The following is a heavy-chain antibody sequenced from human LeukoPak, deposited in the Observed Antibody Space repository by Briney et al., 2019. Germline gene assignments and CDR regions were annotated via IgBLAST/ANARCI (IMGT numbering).Heavy chain of an antibody. Sequence: SEILSLTCTVSGYSISSGYFWGWMRQPPGKGLEWIGSIYQSETAHYNPSLKSRITISVDTSKNQFSLKLSSVTAADTAVYYCARGLALDAADSSVTDFDYWGQGTLVTVSS. D-gene: IGHD2-21*02. CDR1: GYSISSGYF. CDR2: IYQSETA. V-gene: IGHV4-38-2*02. CDR3: ARGLALDAADSSVTDFDY. J-gene: IGHJ4*02.